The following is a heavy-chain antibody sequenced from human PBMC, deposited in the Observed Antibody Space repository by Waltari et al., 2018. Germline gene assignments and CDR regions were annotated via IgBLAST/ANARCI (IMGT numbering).Heavy chain of an antibody. CDR2: INPNSGGT. CDR1: GYTFTGYY. D-gene: IGHD3-22*01. Sequence: QVQLVQSGAEVKKPGASVKVSCKASGYTFTGYYMHWVRQAPGQGLEWMGRINPNSGGTNYAQKFQGRVTMTRYTSISTAYMELSRLRSDDTAVYYCARRPYYYDSSGYYYGAFDIWGQGTMVTVSS. J-gene: IGHJ3*02. CDR3: ARRPYYYDSSGYYYGAFDI. V-gene: IGHV1-2*06.